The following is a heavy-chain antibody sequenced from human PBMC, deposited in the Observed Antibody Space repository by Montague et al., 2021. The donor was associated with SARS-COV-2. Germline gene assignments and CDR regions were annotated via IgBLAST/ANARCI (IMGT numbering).Heavy chain of an antibody. CDR2: ISSTTIYT. CDR1: GFTFSDFY. D-gene: IGHD1-14*01. J-gene: IGHJ4*02. V-gene: IGHV3-11*05. CDR3: ARGIPPVY. Sequence: SLRLSCAASGFTFSDFYMSWIRQAPGKGLECVSYISSTTIYTNYADSVKGRFTISRDNAKNSLYLQMSSLRAEDTAVYYCARGIPPVYWGQGTLVTVSS.